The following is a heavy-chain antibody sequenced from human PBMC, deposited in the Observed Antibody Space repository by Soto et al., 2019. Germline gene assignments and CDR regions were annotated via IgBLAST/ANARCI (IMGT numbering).Heavy chain of an antibody. V-gene: IGHV3-21*01. J-gene: IGHJ6*02. Sequence: EVQLVESGGGLVKPGGSLRLSCAASGFTFSTYSMNWVRQAPGKGLEWVSSISSSSSYIYYADSVKGRFTIPRDNAKNSLYLQMNSLRAEDTAVYYCARYDSSGYYWPYYYYGIDVWGQGTTVTVSS. CDR1: GFTFSTYS. CDR3: ARYDSSGYYWPYYYYGIDV. CDR2: ISSSSSYI. D-gene: IGHD3-22*01.